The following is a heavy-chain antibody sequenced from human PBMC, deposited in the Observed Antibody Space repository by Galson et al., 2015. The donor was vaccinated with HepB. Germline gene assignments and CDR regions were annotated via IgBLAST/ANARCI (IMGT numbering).Heavy chain of an antibody. D-gene: IGHD1-1*01. Sequence: SETLSLTCTVSGGSISTYYWSWIRQPPGKGLEWIRYIYSSGATTYNPSLKSRVTISIHTSKNQFSLKVRSVTAADTAVYYCARGNRQLEPFFDYWGQGTLVTVSS. CDR2: IYSSGAT. J-gene: IGHJ4*02. V-gene: IGHV4-59*01. CDR3: ARGNRQLEPFFDY. CDR1: GGSISTYY.